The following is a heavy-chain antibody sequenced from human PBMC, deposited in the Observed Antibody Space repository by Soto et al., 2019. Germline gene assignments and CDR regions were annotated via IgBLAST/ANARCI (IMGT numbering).Heavy chain of an antibody. D-gene: IGHD2-2*01. J-gene: IGHJ4*02. V-gene: IGHV4-59*08. CDR3: ARLSCSSTSCYLDY. Sequence: PSETLCLTCTVSGGSISSYYLSWIRQPPGKGLEWIGYIYYSGSTNYNPSLKSRVTISVDTSKNQFSLKLSSVTAADTAVYYCARLSCSSTSCYLDYWGQGTLVTVSS. CDR2: IYYSGST. CDR1: GGSISSYY.